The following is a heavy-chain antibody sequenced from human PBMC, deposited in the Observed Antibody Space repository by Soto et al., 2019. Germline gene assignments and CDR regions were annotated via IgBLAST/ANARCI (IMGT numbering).Heavy chain of an antibody. Sequence: SETLSLTCTVSGGSISFGGYYWSWIRQHPGKGLEWIGYIYYSGNAYYNPSLKSRITISVDTSKNQFSLKLSSVTAADTAVYFCARVPSVLQQWLDPWGQGTLVTVYS. CDR2: IYYSGNA. CDR3: ARVPSVLQQWLDP. D-gene: IGHD1-1*01. CDR1: GGSISFGGYY. J-gene: IGHJ5*02. V-gene: IGHV4-31*03.